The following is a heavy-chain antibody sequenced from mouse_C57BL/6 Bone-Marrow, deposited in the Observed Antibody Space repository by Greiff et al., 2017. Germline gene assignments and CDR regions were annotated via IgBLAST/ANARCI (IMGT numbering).Heavy chain of an antibody. J-gene: IGHJ3*01. CDR3: TCYYYDVGAWFAY. CDR2: IYPGNSDT. CDR1: GYTFTSYW. Sequence: EVQLQQSGTVLARPGASVKMSCKTSGYTFTSYWMHWVKQRPGQGLEWIGAIYPGNSDTSYNQKFKGKAKLTAVTSASTAYMELSILTNEDSAVYYCTCYYYDVGAWFAYWGQGTLVTVSA. V-gene: IGHV1-5*01. D-gene: IGHD2-4*01.